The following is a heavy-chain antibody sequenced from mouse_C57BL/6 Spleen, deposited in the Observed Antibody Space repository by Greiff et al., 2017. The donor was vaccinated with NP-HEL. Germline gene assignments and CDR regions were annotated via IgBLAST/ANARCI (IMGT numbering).Heavy chain of an antibody. Sequence: DVKLVESGGGLVKPGGSLKLSCAASGFTFSSYTMSWVRQTPEKRLEWVATISGGGGNTYYPDSVKGRFTISRDNAKNTLYLQMSSLRSEDTALYYCARHSGYYGSSPYYYAMDYWGQGTSVTVSS. V-gene: IGHV5-9*01. CDR1: GFTFSSYT. CDR3: ARHSGYYGSSPYYYAMDY. D-gene: IGHD1-1*01. CDR2: ISGGGGNT. J-gene: IGHJ4*01.